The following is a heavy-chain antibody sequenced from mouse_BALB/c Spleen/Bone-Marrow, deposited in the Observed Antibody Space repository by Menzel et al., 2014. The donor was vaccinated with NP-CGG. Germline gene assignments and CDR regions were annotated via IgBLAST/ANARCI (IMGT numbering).Heavy chain of an antibody. J-gene: IGHJ2*02. Sequence: LVESGAEVVKPGASVKVSCKASGYTFTNYWMQWVKQRPGQGLERIGEIEPSDSYTNYNQDFKGKATLTVDKSSSTAYTQLSSLTSEDSAVYYCARGRTTVVSDYWGQGTSLTVSS. CDR2: IEPSDSYT. D-gene: IGHD1-1*01. CDR3: ARGRTTVVSDY. CDR1: GYTFTNYW. V-gene: IGHV1-69*02.